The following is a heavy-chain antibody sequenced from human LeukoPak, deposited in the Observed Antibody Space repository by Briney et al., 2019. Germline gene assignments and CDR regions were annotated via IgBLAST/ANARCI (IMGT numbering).Heavy chain of an antibody. V-gene: IGHV3-30-3*01. D-gene: IGHD3/OR15-3a*01. CDR1: GFTFSSYA. J-gene: IGHJ4*02. Sequence: PGGSLRLSCAASGFTFSSYARRWVRQAPGKGLEWVAVVSFDGDNKYYADSVKDRFTISRDNSQNTLYLQLNSLRAEDTAVYYCTRDWTLHYWGQGTLVTVSS. CDR3: TRDWTLHY. CDR2: VSFDGDNK.